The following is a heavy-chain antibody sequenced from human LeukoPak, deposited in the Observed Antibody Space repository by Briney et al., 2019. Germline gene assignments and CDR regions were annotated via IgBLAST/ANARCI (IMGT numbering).Heavy chain of an antibody. CDR3: AREKGYYYDSSGYHPIDY. CDR1: GGSISSGSYY. D-gene: IGHD3-22*01. CDR2: IYTSGST. Sequence: SETLSLTCTVSGGSISSGSYYWSWIRQPAGKGLEWIGRIYTSGSTNYNPSLKSRVTISVDTSKKQFSLKLSSVTAADTAVYYCAREKGYYYDSSGYHPIDYWGQGTLVTVSS. J-gene: IGHJ4*02. V-gene: IGHV4-61*02.